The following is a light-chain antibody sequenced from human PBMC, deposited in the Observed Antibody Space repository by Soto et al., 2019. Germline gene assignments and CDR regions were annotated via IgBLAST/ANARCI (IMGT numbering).Light chain of an antibody. CDR1: QSLTSY. CDR3: QQANSFPFT. V-gene: IGKV3-11*01. Sequence: MSTQSPAALSFSPGERATLSCRASQSLTSYLAWYQQKPGQAPRLLIYDASNRATGIPPRFSGSGSGTEFTLTISSLQPEDFATYYCQQANSFPFTFGQGTRLEIK. J-gene: IGKJ5*01. CDR2: DAS.